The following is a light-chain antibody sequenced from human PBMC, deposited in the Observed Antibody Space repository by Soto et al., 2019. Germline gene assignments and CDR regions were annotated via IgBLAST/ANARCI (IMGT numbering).Light chain of an antibody. J-gene: IGKJ5*01. CDR3: HQRSNWPLDT. V-gene: IGKV3-11*01. CDR1: QSVHTF. CDR2: GAS. Sequence: EVVLTQSPDTLSLSPGEGASLSCRASQSVHTFLAWYQQKPGQPPGLLIYGASTRAPGVPARFSGSGSGTDFTLTITSLEPEDFAIYYCHQRSNWPLDTFGQGTRLEIK.